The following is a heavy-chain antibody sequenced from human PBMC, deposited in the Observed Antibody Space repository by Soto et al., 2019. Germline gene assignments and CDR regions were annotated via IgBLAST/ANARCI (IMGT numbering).Heavy chain of an antibody. J-gene: IGHJ5*02. D-gene: IGHD6-19*01. V-gene: IGHV1-69*02. CDR1: GGTFSSYT. CDR3: TKPRSSLQWPPFDP. Sequence: SVKVSCKASGGTFSSYTISWVRQAPGQELEWMGRIIPILGIANYAQKFQGRVTITADKSTSTAYMELNSLRIEDTGVYYCTKPRSSLQWPPFDPWGHGTLVTVSS. CDR2: IIPILGIA.